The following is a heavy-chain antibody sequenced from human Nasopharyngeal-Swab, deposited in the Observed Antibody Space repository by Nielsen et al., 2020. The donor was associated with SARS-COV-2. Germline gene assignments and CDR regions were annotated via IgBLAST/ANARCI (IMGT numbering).Heavy chain of an antibody. D-gene: IGHD7-27*01. Sequence: GGSLRLSCAASGFTFSDYYMSWIRQAPGKGLECVSYISNRGTYTNYADSLRGRFTISRDNAKNSLYLQMNSLRAGDTAVYYCAREDWGKLDYWGQGTLVTVSS. J-gene: IGHJ4*02. CDR3: AREDWGKLDY. CDR2: ISNRGTYT. CDR1: GFTFSDYY. V-gene: IGHV3-11*06.